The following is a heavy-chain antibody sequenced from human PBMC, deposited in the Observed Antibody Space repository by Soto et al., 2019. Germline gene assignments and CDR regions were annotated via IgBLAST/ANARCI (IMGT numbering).Heavy chain of an antibody. J-gene: IGHJ4*02. Sequence: QVQLVQSGAEVKKPGSSVKVSCKASGGTFSSYAISWVRQAPGQGLEWMGGINPIFGTANYAQKFQGRVMITAHKATSKPYMELSRLRSEDTAVYYCASFEDGDLGPRDNEGFDYWGQGNLDTDSS. V-gene: IGHV1-69*06. CDR3: ASFEDGDLGPRDNEGFDY. D-gene: IGHD4-17*01. CDR2: INPIFGTA. CDR1: GGTFSSYA.